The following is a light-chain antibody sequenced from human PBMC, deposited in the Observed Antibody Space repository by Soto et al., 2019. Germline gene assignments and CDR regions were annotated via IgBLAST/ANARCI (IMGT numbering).Light chain of an antibody. CDR3: SSYATSGRMV. J-gene: IGLJ2*01. CDR2: GVS. V-gene: IGLV2-14*01. CDR1: STDIGGYNY. Sequence: QSVLTQHASVSGSPGQSITVSCTGTSTDIGGYNYVSWYQQHPGKAPKLVIYGVSNRPSGVSDRFSGSKSGNTASLTISGLQAEDEADYYCSSYATSGRMVFGGGTKVTVL.